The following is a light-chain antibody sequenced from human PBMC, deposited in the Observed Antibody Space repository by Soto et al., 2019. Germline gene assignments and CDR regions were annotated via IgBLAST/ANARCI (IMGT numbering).Light chain of an antibody. CDR2: EVS. CDR1: SGDVGGYDY. V-gene: IGLV2-14*03. CDR3: SSYTSSSTYV. J-gene: IGLJ1*01. Sequence: QSVLAQPASVSGSPGQSITISCTGTSGDVGGYDYVSWYQQHPGKPPKLIIYEVSNRPSGVSNRFSGSKSANTASLTISGLQPDDEGDYYCSSYTSSSTYVFGTGTKVTVL.